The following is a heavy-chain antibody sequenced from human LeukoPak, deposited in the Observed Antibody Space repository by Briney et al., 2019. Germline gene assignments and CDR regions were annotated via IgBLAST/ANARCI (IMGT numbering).Heavy chain of an antibody. J-gene: IGHJ4*02. CDR1: GFTFSNYW. D-gene: IGHD3-22*01. CDR2: IKQDGSEK. V-gene: IGHV3-7*01. Sequence: GGSLRLSCAASGFTFSNYWMSWVRQAPGKGLEWVANIKQDGSEKDYVDSVKGRFTISRDNAKNSLYLQMNSLRAEDTAVYYCARENGGGYYDSSGLDYWGQGTLVTVSS. CDR3: ARENGGGYYDSSGLDY.